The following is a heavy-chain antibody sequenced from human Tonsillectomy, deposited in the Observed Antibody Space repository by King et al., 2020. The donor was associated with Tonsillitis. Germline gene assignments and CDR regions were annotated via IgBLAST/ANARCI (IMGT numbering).Heavy chain of an antibody. CDR3: ARVGGSGSYYNDYYFDY. V-gene: IGHV4-59*01. J-gene: IGHJ4*02. D-gene: IGHD3-10*01. CDR1: GGSISSYY. CDR2: IYYSGST. Sequence: QLQESGPGLVKPSETLSLTCTVSGGSISSYYWSWIRQPPGKGLEWIGYIYYSGSTNYNPSLKSRVPISVDTSKNQFSLNLSSVTAADTAVYYCARVGGSGSYYNDYYFDYWGKGTLVTVSS.